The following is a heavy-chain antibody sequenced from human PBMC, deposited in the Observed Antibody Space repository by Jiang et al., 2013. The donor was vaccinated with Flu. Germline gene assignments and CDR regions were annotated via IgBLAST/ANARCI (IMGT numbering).Heavy chain of an antibody. CDR1: GGSFSGYY. Sequence: LLKPSETLSLTCAVYGGSFSGYYWSWIRQPPGKGLEWIGEINHSGSTNYNPSLKSRVTISVDTSKNQFSLKLSSVTAADTAVYYCARGPRKSIAARAAQRNYYFDYWGQGTLVTVSS. D-gene: IGHD6-6*01. J-gene: IGHJ4*02. V-gene: IGHV4-34*01. CDR3: ARGPRKSIAARAAQRNYYFDY. CDR2: INHSGST.